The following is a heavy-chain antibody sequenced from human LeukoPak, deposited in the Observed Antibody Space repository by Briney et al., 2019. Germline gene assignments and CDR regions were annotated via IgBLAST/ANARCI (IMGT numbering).Heavy chain of an antibody. CDR3: VRHIVVVPAAYFDY. CDR2: IYYSGST. Sequence: SETLSLTCTVSGGSISSSSYYWGWIRQPPGKGLEWIGSIYYSGSTYYNPSLKSRVTISVDTSKNQFSLKLSSVTAADTAVYYCVRHIVVVPAAYFDYWGQGTLVTVSS. D-gene: IGHD2-2*01. CDR1: GGSISSSSYY. J-gene: IGHJ4*02. V-gene: IGHV4-39*01.